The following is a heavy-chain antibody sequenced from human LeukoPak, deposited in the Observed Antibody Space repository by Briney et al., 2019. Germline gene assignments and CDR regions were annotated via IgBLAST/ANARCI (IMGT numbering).Heavy chain of an antibody. CDR1: GGSISSYY. D-gene: IGHD6-6*01. V-gene: IGHV4-59*01. Sequence: PSETLSLTCTVSGGSISSYYWSWIRQPPGKGLEWIGYIYYSGSTNYNPSLKSRVTISVDTSKNQFSLKLSSVTPADTAVYYCAREALAARREVYFGYWGQGTLVTVSS. CDR3: AREALAARREVYFGY. J-gene: IGHJ4*02. CDR2: IYYSGST.